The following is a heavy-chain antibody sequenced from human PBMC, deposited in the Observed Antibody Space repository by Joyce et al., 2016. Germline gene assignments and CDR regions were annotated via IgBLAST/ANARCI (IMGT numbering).Heavy chain of an antibody. V-gene: IGHV3-48*03. CDR1: GFLFSSKE. Sequence: VQLVESGGGLVQPGGSLILSCAASGFLFSSKEMNWVRQAPGKGMEWIAYISRSGDLIHYADAVRGRFTISRDNAGSSLYLQMEGLRAEDTAMYYGASPSCAVWGQGSLVTVSS. J-gene: IGHJ4*02. CDR3: ASPSCAV. CDR2: ISRSGDLI.